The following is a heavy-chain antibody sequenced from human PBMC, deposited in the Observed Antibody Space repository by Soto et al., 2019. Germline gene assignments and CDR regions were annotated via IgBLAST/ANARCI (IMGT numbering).Heavy chain of an antibody. Sequence: GGSLRLSCAASGFTFDDYTMHWVHQAPGKSLEWVSLIHWDGVNTYYADSVKGRLTISRDNSKSSLYLQMNSLSPEDTAFYYCVRDVRHGHFDYWGQRTLVTFS. CDR2: IHWDGVNT. J-gene: IGHJ4*02. CDR3: VRDVRHGHFDY. V-gene: IGHV3-43*01. CDR1: GFTFDDYT.